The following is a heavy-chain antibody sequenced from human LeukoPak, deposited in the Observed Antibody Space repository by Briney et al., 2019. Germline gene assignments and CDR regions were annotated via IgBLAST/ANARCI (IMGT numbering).Heavy chain of an antibody. CDR1: GFTFSSYA. CDR2: ISDNGGST. J-gene: IGHJ1*01. V-gene: IGHV3-23*01. D-gene: IGHD3/OR15-3a*01. CDR3: ARGFGLITSH. Sequence: GGSLRLSCAASGFTFSSYAMSWVRQAPGKGLEWVSSISDNGGSTYSADSVKGRFTISRDNSKHTLYLQMNSLRAEDTAVYYCARGFGLITSHWGQGTLVTVSS.